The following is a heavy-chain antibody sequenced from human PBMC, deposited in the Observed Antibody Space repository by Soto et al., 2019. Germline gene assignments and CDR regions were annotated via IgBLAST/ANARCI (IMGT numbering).Heavy chain of an antibody. CDR1: GYTFTSYG. D-gene: IGHD3-22*01. CDR3: ARGPPPGYYDSSGYYRGNNWFDP. Sequence: GASVKVSCKASGYTFTSYGISWVRQAPGQGLEWMGWISAYNGNTNYAQKLQGRVTMTTDTSTSTAYMELRSLRSDDTAVYYCARGPPPGYYDSSGYYRGNNWFDPWGQGTLVTVSS. V-gene: IGHV1-18*04. J-gene: IGHJ5*02. CDR2: ISAYNGNT.